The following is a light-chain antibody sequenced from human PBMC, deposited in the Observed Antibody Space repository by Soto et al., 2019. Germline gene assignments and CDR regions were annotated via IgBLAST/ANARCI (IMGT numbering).Light chain of an antibody. Sequence: IQMTQSPSSLSASEGDRVTITCRASQSISSYLAWYQQKPGKAPKLLIYDASDLETGVPSRFSGSGSGTGFTFTISSLQPEDFATYYCQQYERLPLTFGQGTRLEIK. J-gene: IGKJ5*01. CDR3: QQYERLPLT. V-gene: IGKV1-33*01. CDR2: DAS. CDR1: QSISSY.